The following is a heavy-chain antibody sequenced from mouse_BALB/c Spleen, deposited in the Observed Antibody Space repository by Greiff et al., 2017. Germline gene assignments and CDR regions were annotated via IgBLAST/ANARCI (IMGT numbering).Heavy chain of an antibody. J-gene: IGHJ3*01. D-gene: IGHD1-2*01. CDR1: GFTFSNYW. Sequence: EVQLQESGGGLVQPGGSMKLSCVASGFTFSNYWMNWVRQSPEKGLEWVAEIRLKSNNYATHYAESVKGRFTISRDDSKSSVYLQMNNLRAEDTGIYYCTRTTADGFAYWGQGTLVTVSA. V-gene: IGHV6-6*02. CDR3: TRTTADGFAY. CDR2: IRLKSNNYAT.